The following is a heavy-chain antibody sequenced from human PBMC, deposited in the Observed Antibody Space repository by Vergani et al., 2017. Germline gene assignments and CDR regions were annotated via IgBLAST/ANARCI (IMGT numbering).Heavy chain of an antibody. D-gene: IGHD6-19*01. Sequence: QLQLQESGPGLVKPSETLSLTCTVSGGSISSSSYYWGWIRQPPGKGLEWIGTIYYSGSTYYNPSLESRVTISVDTSNNQFSLKLTSVIAADTAVYYCARRSSGWYYFDYWGQGTLVTVSS. J-gene: IGHJ4*02. CDR2: IYYSGST. CDR3: ARRSSGWYYFDY. CDR1: GGSISSSSYY. V-gene: IGHV4-39*01.